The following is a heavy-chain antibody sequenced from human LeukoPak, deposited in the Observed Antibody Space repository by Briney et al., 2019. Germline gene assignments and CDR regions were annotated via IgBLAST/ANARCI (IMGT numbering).Heavy chain of an antibody. D-gene: IGHD2-15*01. J-gene: IGHJ3*02. CDR2: INPSGGST. CDR3: ARDLWEFCSGGSCAFDI. Sequence: ASVKVSCKASGYTFTSYYMHWVRQAPGQGLEWMGIINPSGGSTSYAQKFQGRVTMTRDMSTSTVYMELSSLRSEDTAVYYCARDLWEFCSGGSCAFDIWGQGTMVTVSS. V-gene: IGHV1-46*01. CDR1: GYTFTSYY.